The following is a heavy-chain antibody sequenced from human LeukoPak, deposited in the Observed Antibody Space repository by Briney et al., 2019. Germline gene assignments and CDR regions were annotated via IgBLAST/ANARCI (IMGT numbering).Heavy chain of an antibody. J-gene: IGHJ4*02. Sequence: SETLSLTCTVSGGSISSGGYYWSWIRQHPGKGLEWIGYIYYSGSTYYNPSLKSRVTISVDTSKNQFSLKLSSVTPEDTAVYYCARISVFSSTPSPFHYWGQGTPVTVSS. CDR3: ARISVFSSTPSPFHY. D-gene: IGHD2-2*01. CDR1: GGSISSGGYY. V-gene: IGHV4-31*03. CDR2: IYYSGST.